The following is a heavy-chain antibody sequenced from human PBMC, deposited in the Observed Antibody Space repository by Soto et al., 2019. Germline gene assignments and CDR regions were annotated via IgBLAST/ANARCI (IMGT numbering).Heavy chain of an antibody. D-gene: IGHD1-1*01. CDR3: AGGQDNLAVNFDY. Sequence: GSLRLSCAASGFTFSSYGMHWVRQAPGKGLEWVAVIWYDGSNKYYADSVKGRFTISRDNSKNTLYLQMNSLRAEDTAVYYCAGGQDNLAVNFDYWGQGTPVTVSS. V-gene: IGHV3-33*01. CDR1: GFTFSSYG. J-gene: IGHJ4*02. CDR2: IWYDGSNK.